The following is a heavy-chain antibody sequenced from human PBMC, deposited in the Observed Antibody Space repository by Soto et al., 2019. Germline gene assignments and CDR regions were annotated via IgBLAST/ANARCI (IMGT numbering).Heavy chain of an antibody. Sequence: QVQLQQWGAGLLKPSETLSLTCAVYGGSFSGYYWSWIRQPPGKGLEWIGEINHSGSTNYNPSLKSRVTISVDTSKNQFSLKLSSVAAADTAVYYCAREGSVATKWGLEYFQHWGQGTLVTVSS. D-gene: IGHD5-12*01. V-gene: IGHV4-34*01. J-gene: IGHJ1*01. CDR1: GGSFSGYY. CDR3: AREGSVATKWGLEYFQH. CDR2: INHSGST.